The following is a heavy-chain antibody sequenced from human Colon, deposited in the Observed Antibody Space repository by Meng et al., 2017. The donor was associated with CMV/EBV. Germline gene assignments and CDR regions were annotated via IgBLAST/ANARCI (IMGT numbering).Heavy chain of an antibody. CDR3: ARVIVGGGLGELYLDV. D-gene: IGHD3-10*01. V-gene: IGHV3-30-3*01. J-gene: IGHJ3*01. CDR1: GFTFSNYN. CDR2: ISYDGGNK. Sequence: GESLKISCAASGFTFSNYNFHWVRQAPGKGLEWVAIISYDGGNKYYADSVKGRFTLSRDNSNNTMNLQMNSLRTEDTAVYYCARVIVGGGLGELYLDVWGQGTLVTVSS.